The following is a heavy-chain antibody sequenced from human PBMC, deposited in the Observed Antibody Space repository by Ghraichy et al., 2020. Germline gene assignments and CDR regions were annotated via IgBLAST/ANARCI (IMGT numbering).Heavy chain of an antibody. Sequence: GGSLRLSCAASGFTFSSYSMNWVRQAPGKGLEWVSSISSTGGHIYYADSVKGRFTISRDSAKNSLYLQMNSLRAEDTAVYYCARVQSGTVTSGEFDYWGQGTLVTVSS. CDR2: ISSTGGHI. CDR3: ARVQSGTVTSGEFDY. J-gene: IGHJ4*02. V-gene: IGHV3-21*01. CDR1: GFTFSSYS. D-gene: IGHD4-17*01.